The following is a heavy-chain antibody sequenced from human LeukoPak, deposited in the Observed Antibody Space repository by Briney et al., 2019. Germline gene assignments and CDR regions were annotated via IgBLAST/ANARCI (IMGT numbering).Heavy chain of an antibody. CDR2: INPSGGST. V-gene: IGHV1-46*01. J-gene: IGHJ4*02. D-gene: IGHD3-16*02. CDR3: ARSAKGVRLGELSSNFGY. CDR1: GYTFTSYY. Sequence: ASVKVSCKASGYTFTSYYMHWVRQAPGQGLEWMGIINPSGGSTSYAQKFQGRVTMTRDTSTSTVYMELSSLRSEDTAVYYCARSAKGVRLGELSSNFGYWGQGTLVTVSS.